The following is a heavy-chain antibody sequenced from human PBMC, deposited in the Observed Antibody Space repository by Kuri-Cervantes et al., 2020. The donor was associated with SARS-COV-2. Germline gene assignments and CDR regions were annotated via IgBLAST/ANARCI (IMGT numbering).Heavy chain of an antibody. CDR3: AKEAVRGDGFFDY. V-gene: IGHV3-21*01. CDR2: ISSSSSYI. Sequence: ETLSLTCAASGFTFSSYSMNWVRQAPGKGLEWVSSISSSSSYIYYADSVKGRFTISRDNSKNTLYLQMNSLRAEDTAVYYCAKEAVRGDGFFDYWGQGTLVTVSS. CDR1: GFTFSSYS. J-gene: IGHJ4*02. D-gene: IGHD5-24*01.